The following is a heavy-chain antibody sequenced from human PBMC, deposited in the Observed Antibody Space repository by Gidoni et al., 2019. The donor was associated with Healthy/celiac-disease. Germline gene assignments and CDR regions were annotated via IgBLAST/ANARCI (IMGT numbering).Heavy chain of an antibody. CDR1: GFTFSSYE. Sequence: EVQLVESGGGLVQPGGSLRLSCAASGFTFSSYEMNWVRQAPGKGLEWVSYISSSGSTIYYADSVKGRFTISRDNAKNSLYLQMNSLRAEDTAVYYCARGPGGTTVTTFLVWGQGTLVTVSS. CDR3: ARGPGGTTVTTFLV. J-gene: IGHJ4*02. CDR2: ISSSGSTI. D-gene: IGHD4-17*01. V-gene: IGHV3-48*03.